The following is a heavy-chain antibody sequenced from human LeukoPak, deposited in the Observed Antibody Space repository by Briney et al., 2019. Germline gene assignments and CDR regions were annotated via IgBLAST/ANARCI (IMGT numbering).Heavy chain of an antibody. Sequence: SETLSLTCTVPGGSISSSSYYWGWIRQPPGKGLEWIGSIYYSGSTYYNPSLKSRVTISVDTSKNQFSLKLSSVTAADTAVYYCARDRLQYYGSGSYYRAAPPPFDYWGQGTLVTVSS. J-gene: IGHJ4*02. CDR1: GGSISSSSYY. V-gene: IGHV4-39*07. CDR2: IYYSGST. CDR3: ARDRLQYYGSGSYYRAAPPPFDY. D-gene: IGHD3-10*01.